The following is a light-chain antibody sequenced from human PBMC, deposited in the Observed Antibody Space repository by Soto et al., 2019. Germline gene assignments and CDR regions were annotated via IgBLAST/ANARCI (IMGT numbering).Light chain of an antibody. CDR3: QHRSSGPLST. CDR2: DTY. Sequence: EIVLTQSPATLSLSPGERATLSCRASQTIGSSLAWYQQRPGQAPRLLIYDTYNRATGIPARFSGSGSGTDFTLTISSLEPEDFAVYYCQHRSSGPLSTCGPGTKVDI. V-gene: IGKV3-11*01. CDR1: QTIGSS. J-gene: IGKJ3*01.